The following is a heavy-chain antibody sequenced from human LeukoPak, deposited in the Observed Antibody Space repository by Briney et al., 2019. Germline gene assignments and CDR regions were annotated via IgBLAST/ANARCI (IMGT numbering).Heavy chain of an antibody. CDR3: ASTNTFDY. CDR2: IKQDGSEK. CDR1: GFMFSNYW. V-gene: IGHV3-7*05. J-gene: IGHJ4*02. Sequence: PGESLRLSCSASGFMFSNYWMNWVRQAPGKGLEWVANIKQDGSEKNYVDSVNGRFTIPRDNAKNSLYLQMNSLRAEDTAVYYCASTNTFDYWGQGSQVTVSP.